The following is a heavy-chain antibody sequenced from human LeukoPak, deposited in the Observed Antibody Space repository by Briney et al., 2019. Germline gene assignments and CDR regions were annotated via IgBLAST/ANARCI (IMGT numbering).Heavy chain of an antibody. CDR3: AKGGGTVVDY. CDR2: INSDGSST. V-gene: IGHV3-74*01. Sequence: GGSLRLSCAASGFTLSNYWMHWVRHAPGKGLVWVSRINSDGSSTSYADSVKGRFTISRDNAKNTLYLQMNSLRAEDTAVYYCAKGGGTVVDYWGQGTLVTVSS. D-gene: IGHD2-15*01. CDR1: GFTLSNYW. J-gene: IGHJ4*02.